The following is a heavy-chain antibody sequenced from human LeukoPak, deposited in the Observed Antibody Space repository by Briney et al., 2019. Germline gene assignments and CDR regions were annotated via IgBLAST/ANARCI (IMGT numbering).Heavy chain of an antibody. V-gene: IGHV4-39*07. CDR3: ARYREVGATVDY. J-gene: IGHJ4*02. Sequence: PSETLSLTCTVSGGSISSSSYYWGWIRQPPGKGLECIGSIYYSARTYYNPSLKSRVTISVDTSKNQFSLKLSSVTAADTAVYYCARYREVGATVDYWGQGTLVTVSS. CDR1: GGSISSSSYY. CDR2: IYYSART. D-gene: IGHD1-26*01.